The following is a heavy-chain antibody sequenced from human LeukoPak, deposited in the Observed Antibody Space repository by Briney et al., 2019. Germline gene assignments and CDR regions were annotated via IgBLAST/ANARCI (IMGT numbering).Heavy chain of an antibody. CDR3: ARGPEIRWVGATWGHMYNWFDP. V-gene: IGHV1-18*01. CDR2: ISAYNGNT. J-gene: IGHJ5*02. Sequence: WASVKVSCKASGYTFTSYGISWVRQAPGQGLEWMGWISAYNGNTNYAQKLQGRVTMTTDTSTSTAYMELRSLRSDDTAVYYCARGPEIRWVGATWGHMYNWFDPWGQGTLVTVSS. CDR1: GYTFTSYG. D-gene: IGHD1-26*01.